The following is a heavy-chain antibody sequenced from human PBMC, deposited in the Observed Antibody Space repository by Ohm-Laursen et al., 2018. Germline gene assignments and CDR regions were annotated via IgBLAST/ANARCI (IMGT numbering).Heavy chain of an antibody. Sequence: SLRLSCAASGFTFDDYAMNWVRQAPGKGLEWVSGITRNSGTIGYADAVKGRFTISRDNAKNSLFLQMNSLRAEDTALYYCAKDQHVDSSSWYVDSWGQGTLVTVSS. J-gene: IGHJ4*02. D-gene: IGHD6-13*01. V-gene: IGHV3-9*01. CDR3: AKDQHVDSSSWYVDS. CDR2: ITRNSGTI. CDR1: GFTFDDYA.